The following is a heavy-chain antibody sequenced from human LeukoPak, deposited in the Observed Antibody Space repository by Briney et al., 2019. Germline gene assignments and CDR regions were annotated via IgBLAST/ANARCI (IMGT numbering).Heavy chain of an antibody. CDR1: GFTVSSNY. Sequence: QAGGSLRLSCAASGFTVSSNYMSWVRQAPGKGLEWVANIKQDGSEKYYVDSVKGRFTISRDNAKNSLYLQMNSLRAEDTAVYYCARINSGSYYPFDYWGQGTLVTVSS. CDR2: IKQDGSEK. V-gene: IGHV3-7*01. J-gene: IGHJ4*02. CDR3: ARINSGSYYPFDY. D-gene: IGHD1-26*01.